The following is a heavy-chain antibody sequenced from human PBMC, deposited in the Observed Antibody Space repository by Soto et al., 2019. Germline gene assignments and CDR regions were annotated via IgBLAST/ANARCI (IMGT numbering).Heavy chain of an antibody. V-gene: IGHV3-66*01. D-gene: IGHD3-3*01. J-gene: IGHJ6*03. Sequence: GESLKISCAASGFTVSSNYMSWVRQAPGKGLEWVSVIYSGGSTYYADSVKGRHTISRDTSKNTLYLQMNSLRAEDTAVYYCAREIRTTIFGVAHYYMDVWGKGTTVTVSS. CDR2: IYSGGST. CDR3: AREIRTTIFGVAHYYMDV. CDR1: GFTVSSNY.